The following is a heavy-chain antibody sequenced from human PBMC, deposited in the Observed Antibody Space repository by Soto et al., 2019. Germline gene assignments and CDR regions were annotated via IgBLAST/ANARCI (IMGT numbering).Heavy chain of an antibody. CDR2: IIPIFGTA. CDR1: GGTFSSYA. V-gene: IGHV1-69*12. CDR3: ARALSLDPGSVLTI. D-gene: IGHD3-9*01. Sequence: QVQLVQSGAEVKKPGSSVKVSCKASGGTFSSYAISWVRQAPGQGLEWMGGIIPIFGTANYAQKFQGRVTXXAXEXXSTAYMELGSLRSEDTAVYYCARALSLDPGSVLTIWGQGTMVTVSS. J-gene: IGHJ3*02.